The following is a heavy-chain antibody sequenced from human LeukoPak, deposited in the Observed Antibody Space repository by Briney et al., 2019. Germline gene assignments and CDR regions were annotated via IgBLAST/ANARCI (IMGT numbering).Heavy chain of an antibody. J-gene: IGHJ6*02. CDR1: GGSISSGGYY. V-gene: IGHV4-31*03. CDR2: IYYSGST. CDR3: ARDVVINYYGMDV. Sequence: SETLSLTCTVSGGSISSGGYYWSWIRQHPGKGLEWIGYIYYSGSTYYNPSLKSRVTISVDTSKNQFSLKLSSVTAADTAVYYCARDVVINYYGMDVWGQGTTVTVS. D-gene: IGHD3-22*01.